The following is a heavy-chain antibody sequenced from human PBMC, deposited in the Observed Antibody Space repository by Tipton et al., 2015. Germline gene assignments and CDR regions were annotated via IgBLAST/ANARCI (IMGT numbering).Heavy chain of an antibody. CDR3: ARARGRHGGLFDS. CDR2: INDSGST. CDR1: GGSFRGYY. J-gene: IGHJ4*02. D-gene: IGHD4-23*01. V-gene: IGHV4-34*01. Sequence: TLSLTCAVYGGSFRGYYWSWIRQPPGKGLEWIGEINDSGSTSYNPSLKSRVTISVDTSKTQFSLKMSSVTASDTAVYYCARARGRHGGLFDSWGQGILVTVSS.